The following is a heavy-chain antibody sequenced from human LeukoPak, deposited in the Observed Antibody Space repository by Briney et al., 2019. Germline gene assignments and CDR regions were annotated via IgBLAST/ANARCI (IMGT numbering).Heavy chain of an antibody. CDR3: ARDRVTKVRGAHYYYYGMDV. CDR1: GLTFSSYA. CDR2: ISSSGDST. Sequence: QPGGSLRLSCAASGLTFSSYAMSWVRQAPGKGLEWVSGISSSGDSTFYADSVKGRFTISRDNSKNTLYLQMNSLRAEGTAVYYCARDRVTKVRGAHYYYYGMDVWGQGTTVTVSS. D-gene: IGHD3-10*01. J-gene: IGHJ6*02. V-gene: IGHV3-23*01.